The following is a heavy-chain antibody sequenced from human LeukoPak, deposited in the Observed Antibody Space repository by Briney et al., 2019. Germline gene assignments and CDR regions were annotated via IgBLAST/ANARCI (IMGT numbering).Heavy chain of an antibody. CDR1: GFSVSLYG. V-gene: IGHV3-30*02. CDR3: ARGLRQAGLAPLEF. J-gene: IGHJ4*02. CDR2: LRSDTNSE. D-gene: IGHD3-10*01. Sequence: GGSLSLSCAASGFSVSLYGMHWVRQAPGKGLEWVAFLRSDTNSEHYAVSVKGRFAISRDTSKDTLNLQMRSLRVEDTALYYCARGLRQAGLAPLEFWGQGTQVIVSS.